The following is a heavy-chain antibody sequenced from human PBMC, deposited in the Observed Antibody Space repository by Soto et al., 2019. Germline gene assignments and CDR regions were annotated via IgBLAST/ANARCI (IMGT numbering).Heavy chain of an antibody. CDR2: ISYDGSNK. CDR3: ARDQSGIAAAGTTFTYYYYGMDV. CDR1: GFTFSSYA. D-gene: IGHD6-13*01. J-gene: IGHJ6*02. V-gene: IGHV3-30-3*01. Sequence: GGSLRLSCAASGFTFSSYAMHWVRQAPGKGLEWVAVISYDGSNKYYADSVKGRFTISRDNSKNTLYLQMNSLRAEDTAVYYCARDQSGIAAAGTTFTYYYYGMDVWGQGTTVTVSS.